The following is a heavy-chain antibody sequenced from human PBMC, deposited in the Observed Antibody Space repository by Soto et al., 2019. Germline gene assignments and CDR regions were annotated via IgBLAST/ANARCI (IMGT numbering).Heavy chain of an antibody. CDR3: ARYDYNGYYLDY. CDR2: INPSGGGT. D-gene: IGHD4-4*01. J-gene: IGHJ4*02. V-gene: IGHV1-46*01. CDR1: GYTFSSYY. Sequence: QVQLVQSGAEVKKPGASVKVSCKASGYTFSSYYMHWVRQAPGQGYEWMGIINPSGGGTTYAQKFQGRVTMTRDTSTSTVYMELSSLRSEDTAVYYCARYDYNGYYLDYWGQGTLVTVSS.